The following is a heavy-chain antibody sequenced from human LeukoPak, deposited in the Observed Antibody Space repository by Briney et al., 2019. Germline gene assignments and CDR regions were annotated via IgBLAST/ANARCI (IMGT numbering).Heavy chain of an antibody. CDR3: ARDFRDSSMFPLEPPCMDV. V-gene: IGHV3-74*01. Sequence: TGGSLRLSCAASGFTFSNYWMHWVRQAPGKGLVWVSRIKSDGSSTSYADSVKGRFTISRDNAKNTLYLQMNSLRAEDTAVYYCARDFRDSSMFPLEPPCMDVWGQGTTVTGSS. D-gene: IGHD6-13*01. CDR2: IKSDGSST. CDR1: GFTFSNYW. J-gene: IGHJ6*02.